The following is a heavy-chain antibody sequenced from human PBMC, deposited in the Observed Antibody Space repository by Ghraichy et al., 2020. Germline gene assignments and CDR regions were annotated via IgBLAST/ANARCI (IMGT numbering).Heavy chain of an antibody. J-gene: IGHJ4*02. Sequence: SQTLSLTCTVSGGSISSYYWSWIRQPPGKGLEWIGYIYYSGSTNYNPSLKSRVTISVDTSKNQFSLKLSSVTAADTAVYYCARASYYYDSSGYYNYWGQGTLVTVSS. CDR3: ARASYYYDSSGYYNY. CDR2: IYYSGST. D-gene: IGHD3-22*01. V-gene: IGHV4-59*01. CDR1: GGSISSYY.